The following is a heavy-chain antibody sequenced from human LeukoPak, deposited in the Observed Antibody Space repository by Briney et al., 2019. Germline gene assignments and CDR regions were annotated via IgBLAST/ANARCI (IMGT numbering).Heavy chain of an antibody. CDR1: GFTFSTYV. V-gene: IGHV3-23*01. J-gene: IGHJ3*02. D-gene: IGHD3-22*01. CDR2: ISGSGGNT. CDR3: ARDQSSGYYYKHDAFDI. Sequence: GGSLRLSCAASGFTFSTYVMSWVRQAPGKGLEWVSAISGSGGNTYYADSVKGRFTISRDNSKNTLYLQMNSLRAEDTAVYYCARDQSSGYYYKHDAFDIWGQGTMVTXSS.